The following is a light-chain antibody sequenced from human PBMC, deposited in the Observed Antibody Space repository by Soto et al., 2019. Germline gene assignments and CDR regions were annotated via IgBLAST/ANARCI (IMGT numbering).Light chain of an antibody. CDR2: GAS. J-gene: IGKJ4*01. CDR1: QSISDT. Sequence: EIVMTQSPATLSVSPGGRATLSCRASQSISDTLAWYQQKPGQAPRLLIHGASTRATGFPARFSGSGSGTDFTLTISSLQYEDFEVYYCQQYGSSHLTFGGGTKVDIK. V-gene: IGKV3-15*01. CDR3: QQYGSSHLT.